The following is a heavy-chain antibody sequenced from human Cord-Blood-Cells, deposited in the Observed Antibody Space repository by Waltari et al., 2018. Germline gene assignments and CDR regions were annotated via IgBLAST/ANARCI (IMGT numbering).Heavy chain of an antibody. CDR2: IKQDGSEN. CDR3: ASSSGWYSNY. V-gene: IGHV3-7*01. J-gene: IGHJ4*02. Sequence: EVQLVESGGGLVQPGGSLRLSCAASGFTFSSYWMSWVRQAPGKGLEWVAKIKQDGSENNYVDSVKGRFTISRANSKNSLYLQMNSLRAEDTAVYYCASSSGWYSNYWGQGTLVTVSS. D-gene: IGHD6-19*01. CDR1: GFTFSSYW.